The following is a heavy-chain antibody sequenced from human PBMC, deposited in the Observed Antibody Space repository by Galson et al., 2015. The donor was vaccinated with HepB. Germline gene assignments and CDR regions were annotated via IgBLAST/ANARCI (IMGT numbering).Heavy chain of an antibody. Sequence: SLRLSCAASGSTFTDFGMHWVRQAPGKGLEWVALIWFDGTNQYYADSVKGRFTISRDNSKNTLYLQMNSLRAEDTAVYYCAREAHIAVAAFDSWGQGTLVTVSS. V-gene: IGHV3-33*01. CDR1: GSTFTDFG. J-gene: IGHJ4*02. CDR3: AREAHIAVAAFDS. CDR2: IWFDGTNQ. D-gene: IGHD2-21*01.